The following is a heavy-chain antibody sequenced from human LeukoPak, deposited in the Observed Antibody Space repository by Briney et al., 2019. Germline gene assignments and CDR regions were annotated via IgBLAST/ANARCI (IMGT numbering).Heavy chain of an antibody. CDR2: IYTSGST. D-gene: IGHD2-15*01. J-gene: IGHJ4*02. Sequence: SETLSLTCTVSGGSISSGSYYWSWIRQPAGKGLEWIGRIYTSGSTNYNPSLKSRVTISVDTSKNQFSLKLSSVAAADTAVYYCARGYCSGGSCLYDYWGQGTLVTVSP. V-gene: IGHV4-61*02. CDR1: GGSISSGSYY. CDR3: ARGYCSGGSCLYDY.